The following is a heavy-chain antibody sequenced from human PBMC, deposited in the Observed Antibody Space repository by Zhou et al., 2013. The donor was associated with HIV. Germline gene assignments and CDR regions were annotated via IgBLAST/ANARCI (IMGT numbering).Heavy chain of an antibody. CDR1: TYSFRTYG. CDR2: LSAHNGNT. D-gene: IGHD6-13*01. V-gene: IGHV1-18*01. CDR3: ARVGAAAGTHYYYYYGMDV. J-gene: IGHJ6*02. Sequence: QTHLRQSGPEVKRPGASVRVSCMASTYSFRTYGLAWVRQAPGQGLEWMGWLSAHNGNTNYAQKFQDRITISTDTSAKTAYLQLRSLKSDDTAIYYCARVGAAAGTHYYYYYGMDVWGQGTTVTVSS.